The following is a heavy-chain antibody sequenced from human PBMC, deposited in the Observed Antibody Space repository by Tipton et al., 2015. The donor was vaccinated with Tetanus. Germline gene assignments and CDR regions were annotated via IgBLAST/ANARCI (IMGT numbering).Heavy chain of an antibody. V-gene: IGHV4-59*01. J-gene: IGHJ4*02. CDR2: ISYSGST. CDR3: ARANYDFPKKGPFDS. D-gene: IGHD3-3*01. CDR1: GGSITKDY. Sequence: TLSLTCNVSGGSITKDYWSWIRQSPGKGLEWIGYISYSGSTNSNYSLKSRITISQDTSKNQFSLKLTSVTAADTAVYYCARANYDFPKKGPFDSWGQGALVIVSS.